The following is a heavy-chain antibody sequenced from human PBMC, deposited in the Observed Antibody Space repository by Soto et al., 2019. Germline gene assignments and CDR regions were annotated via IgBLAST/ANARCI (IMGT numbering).Heavy chain of an antibody. CDR3: ASEVDTTSALDY. D-gene: IGHD2-2*01. CDR2: IYYGGST. J-gene: IGHJ4*02. V-gene: IGHV4-39*01. CDR1: GGSISSSSYY. Sequence: SETLSLTCTVSGGSISSSSYYWGWIRQPPGKGLEWIGSIYYGGSTYYNPSLKSRVTISVDTSKNQFSLKLSSVTAADTAVYYCASEVDTTSALDYWGQGTLVTVSS.